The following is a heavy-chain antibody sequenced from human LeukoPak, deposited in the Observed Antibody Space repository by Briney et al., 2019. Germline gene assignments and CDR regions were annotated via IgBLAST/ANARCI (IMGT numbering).Heavy chain of an antibody. V-gene: IGHV4-30-2*01. J-gene: IGHJ4*02. Sequence: SETLSLTCAVSGGSISSGGYSWSWIRQPPGKGLEWIGYIYHSGSTYYNPSLKSRVTISVDRSKNQFSLKLSSVTAADTAAYYCARDRKDYGDAIDYWGQGTLVTVSS. CDR1: GGSISSGGYS. CDR2: IYHSGST. D-gene: IGHD4-17*01. CDR3: ARDRKDYGDAIDY.